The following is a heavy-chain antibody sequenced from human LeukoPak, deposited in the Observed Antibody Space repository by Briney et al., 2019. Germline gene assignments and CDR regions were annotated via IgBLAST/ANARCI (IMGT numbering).Heavy chain of an antibody. D-gene: IGHD2-21*02. CDR3: ARGKDCGGDCYSLDY. V-gene: IGHV1-3*01. J-gene: IGHJ4*02. Sequence: ASVKVSCKTSGYTFRNYIIHWVRQAPGQGLEWVGWVNAANGYTKYLQRFQNRVTITRDTSATTVYMELNSLRPEDTARYFCARGKDCGGDCYSLDYWGQGTLVTVSS. CDR2: VNAANGYT. CDR1: GYTFRNYI.